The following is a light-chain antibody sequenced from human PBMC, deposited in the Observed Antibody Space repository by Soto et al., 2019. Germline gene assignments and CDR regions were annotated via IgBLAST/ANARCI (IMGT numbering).Light chain of an antibody. CDR2: LSSDGSH. J-gene: IGLJ2*01. Sequence: QSVLTQSPAASASLGASVKLTCTLSRGHSSYAIAWHQQQPEKGPRYLRKLSSDGSHSKGDGIPDRFSGASSGAERYLTIASLQSEDEADYYCQTWDTGARVVFGGGTKLTVL. V-gene: IGLV4-69*01. CDR1: RGHSSYA. CDR3: QTWDTGARVV.